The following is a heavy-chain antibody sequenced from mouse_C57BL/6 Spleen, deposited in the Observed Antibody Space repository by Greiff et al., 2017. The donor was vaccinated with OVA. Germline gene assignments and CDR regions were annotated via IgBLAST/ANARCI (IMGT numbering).Heavy chain of an antibody. V-gene: IGHV3-6*01. CDR3: ARREWLLRDDY. Sequence: DVQLQESGPGLVKPSQSLSLTCSVTGYSITSGYYWNWIRQFPGNKLEWMGYISYDGSNNYNPSLKNRISITRDTSKNQFFLKLNSVTTEDTATYYCARREWLLRDDYWGQGTTLTVSS. J-gene: IGHJ2*01. CDR1: GYSITSGYY. D-gene: IGHD2-3*01. CDR2: ISYDGSN.